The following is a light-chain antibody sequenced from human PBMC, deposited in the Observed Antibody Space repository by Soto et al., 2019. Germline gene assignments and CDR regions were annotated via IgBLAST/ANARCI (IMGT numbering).Light chain of an antibody. CDR1: SSDVGGYNY. CDR2: EVN. Sequence: QSALTQPASVSGSPGQSITISCTGTSSDVGGYNYVSWYQQHPGKAPKLMIYEVNDRPSGVSNRFSGSKSANTASLTISGLQAEDEADYYCSSYTSSSTLVFGGGTKVTVL. CDR3: SSYTSSSTLV. J-gene: IGLJ2*01. V-gene: IGLV2-14*01.